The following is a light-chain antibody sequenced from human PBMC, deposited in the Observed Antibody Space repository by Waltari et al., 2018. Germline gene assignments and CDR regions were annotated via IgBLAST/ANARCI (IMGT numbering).Light chain of an antibody. CDR1: QSVSRAF. CDR3: QHYLRLPVT. J-gene: IGKJ1*01. CDR2: GAS. Sequence: EIVLTQSPGTQSLSLGERATVSCRASQSVSRAFAWYQQKPGQAPRLLIYGASTRATGIPDRFSGSGSGTDFSLTISRLEPDDFAVYYCQHYLRLPVTFGQGTTVEI. V-gene: IGKV3-20*01.